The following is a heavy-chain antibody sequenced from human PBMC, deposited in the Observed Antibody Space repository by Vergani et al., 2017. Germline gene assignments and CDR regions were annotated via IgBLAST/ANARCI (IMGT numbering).Heavy chain of an antibody. CDR3: ARGNYYGSGTYVDP. CDR2: IYSGAET. CDR1: GSTVSGNY. J-gene: IGHJ5*02. V-gene: IGHV3-66*02. Sequence: ELQLVESGGGLVQPGVSLRLSCAASGSTVSGNYMNWVRQAPGKGLEWVSHIYSGAETYYADSVKGRVTISRDTSKNTLHLQINSIRVEDTAVYYCARGNYYGSGTYVDPWGQGTLVTVSS. D-gene: IGHD3-10*01.